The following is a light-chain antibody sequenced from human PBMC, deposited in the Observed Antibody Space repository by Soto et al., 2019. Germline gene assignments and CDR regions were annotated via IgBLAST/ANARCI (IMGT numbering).Light chain of an antibody. CDR3: QQYKSYRA. V-gene: IGKV1-5*03. Sequence: DIQMTQSPSTLSASVGDRVTITCRASQSIDTWLAWHQQKPGKAPKLLISKASGLESGVPSRFSGSGSGTEFTLTISSLQPDDFATYYCQQYKSYRAFGQGTKVDIK. J-gene: IGKJ1*01. CDR1: QSIDTW. CDR2: KAS.